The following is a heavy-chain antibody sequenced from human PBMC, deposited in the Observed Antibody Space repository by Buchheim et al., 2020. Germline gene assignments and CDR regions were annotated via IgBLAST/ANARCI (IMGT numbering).Heavy chain of an antibody. J-gene: IGHJ4*02. D-gene: IGHD1-26*01. CDR2: IGGTT. V-gene: IGHV3-23*01. Sequence: EVKLLESGGGLVQPGGSLRLSCVASGFTFSNYAMTWVRQAPGKGLEWVSAIGGTTYYADSVKGRFTISRDNSKNTPYLQMNSLRPEDTAVYYCMHSCWGAGHTWGQGTL. CDR3: MHSCWGAGHT. CDR1: GFTFSNYA.